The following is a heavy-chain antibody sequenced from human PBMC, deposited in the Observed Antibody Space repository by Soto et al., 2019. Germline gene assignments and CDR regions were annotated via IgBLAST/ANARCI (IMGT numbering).Heavy chain of an antibody. V-gene: IGHV3-23*01. J-gene: IGHJ4*02. CDR2: ISGSGGST. CDR3: AKDDKAAVHPAFFDY. CDR1: GFTFSSYA. D-gene: IGHD6-13*01. Sequence: GGSLRLSCAASGFTFSSYAMSWVRQAPGRGLEWVSAISGSGGSTYYADSVKGRFTISRDNSKNTLYLQMNSLRAEDTAVYYCAKDDKAAVHPAFFDYWGQGTLVTVSS.